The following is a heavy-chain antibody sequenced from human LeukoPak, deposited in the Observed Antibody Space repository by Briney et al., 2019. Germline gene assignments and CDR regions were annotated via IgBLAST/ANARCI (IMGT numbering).Heavy chain of an antibody. V-gene: IGHV3-21*01. Sequence: GGSLRLSCAASGFTFSSHSMNWVRQAPGKGLEWVSSISSSSSYIYYADSVRGRFTISRDNAKNSLYLQMNSLRAEDTAVYYCARDFDDTYYDFWSGYYTFDYWGQGTLVTVSS. J-gene: IGHJ4*02. CDR2: ISSSSSYI. CDR1: GFTFSSHS. CDR3: ARDFDDTYYDFWSGYYTFDY. D-gene: IGHD3-3*01.